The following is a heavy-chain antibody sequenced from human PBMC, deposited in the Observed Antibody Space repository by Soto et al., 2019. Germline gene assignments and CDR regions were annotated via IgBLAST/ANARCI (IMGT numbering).Heavy chain of an antibody. Sequence: PGGSLRLSCVASGFTFSRYNIHWVRQAPGKGLEWVSYISSSGSTIYYADSVKGRFTISRDNAKNSLYLQMNSLRAEDTAVYYCARETEFSVGIMVYAGGYFDYWGQGTLVT. CDR3: ARETEFSVGIMVYAGGYFDY. V-gene: IGHV3-48*04. CDR1: GFTFSRYN. D-gene: IGHD2-8*01. J-gene: IGHJ4*02. CDR2: ISSSGSTI.